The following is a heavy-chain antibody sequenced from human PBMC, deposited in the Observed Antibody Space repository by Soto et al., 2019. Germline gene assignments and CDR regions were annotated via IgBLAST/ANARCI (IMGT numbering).Heavy chain of an antibody. V-gene: IGHV3-30-3*01. CDR3: ARDFEIGQWLVPELWRLQYYYYYYGMDV. Sequence: PGGSLRLSCAASGFTFSSYAMHWVRQAPGKGLEWVAVISYDGSNKYYADSVKGRFTISRDNSKNTLYLQMNSLRAEDTAVYYCARDFEIGQWLVPELWRLQYYYYYYGMDVWGQGTTVTVSS. CDR1: GFTFSSYA. D-gene: IGHD6-19*01. J-gene: IGHJ6*02. CDR2: ISYDGSNK.